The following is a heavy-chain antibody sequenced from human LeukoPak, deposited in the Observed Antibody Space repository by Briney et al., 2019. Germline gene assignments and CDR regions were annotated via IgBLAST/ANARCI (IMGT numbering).Heavy chain of an antibody. V-gene: IGHV3-48*03. CDR1: GFTISSDE. J-gene: IGHJ4*02. CDR3: ARGGSSRPLAH. CDR2: ISSSGSPI. D-gene: IGHD1-1*01. Sequence: PGGSLRFSCAASGFTISSDEMNWARQAPGKGLEWVSYISSSGSPIYYADSVKGRFSISRDTAKNSLYLQMNSLRAEDTAVYYCARGGSSRPLAHWGQGTLVTVSS.